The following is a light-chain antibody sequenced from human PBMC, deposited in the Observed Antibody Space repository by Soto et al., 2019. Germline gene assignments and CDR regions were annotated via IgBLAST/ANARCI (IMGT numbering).Light chain of an antibody. Sequence: ESVLTQSPGTLSLSPGERATLSCRASQSVSSSYLAWYQQKPGQAPRLLIYGASSRATGIPDRFSGSGSGTAFTLTISRLEPEDFAGYYCQQYGSSLPNNMYSFGQGTKLEIK. CDR1: QSVSSSY. J-gene: IGKJ2*01. V-gene: IGKV3-20*01. CDR2: GAS. CDR3: QQYGSSLPNNMYS.